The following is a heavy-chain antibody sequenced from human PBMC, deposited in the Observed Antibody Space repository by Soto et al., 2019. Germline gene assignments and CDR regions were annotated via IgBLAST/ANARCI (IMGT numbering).Heavy chain of an antibody. D-gene: IGHD3-16*01. CDR1: GGSISSGGYY. J-gene: IGHJ3*02. V-gene: IGHV4-31*03. CDR2: IYYSGST. CDR3: ARAGLRGTDAFDI. Sequence: PSETLSLTCTVSGGSISSGGYYWSWIRQHPGKGLEWIGYIYYSGSTYYNPSLKSRVTISVDTSKNQFSLKLSSVTAADTAVYYCARAGLRGTDAFDIWGQGTMVTVSS.